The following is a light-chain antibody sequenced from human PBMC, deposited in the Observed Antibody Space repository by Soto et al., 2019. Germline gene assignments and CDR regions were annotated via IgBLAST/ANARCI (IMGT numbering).Light chain of an antibody. J-gene: IGKJ1*01. CDR3: HQRQSWPRT. Sequence: EIVLTQSPATLSLSPGERATHSCRASQSVSSYLAWYQQKPGQAPRLLIYDASNRATGIPARFSGSGSGTDFTLTISSLEPEDFAVYYCHQRQSWPRTFGQGTKVDI. CDR1: QSVSSY. CDR2: DAS. V-gene: IGKV3-11*01.